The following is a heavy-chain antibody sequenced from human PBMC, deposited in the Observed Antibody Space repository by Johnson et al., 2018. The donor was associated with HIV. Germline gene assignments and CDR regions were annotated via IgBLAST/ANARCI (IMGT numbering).Heavy chain of an antibody. CDR2: MWYDGSNK. CDR1: GFTFSTYG. Sequence: QVQLVESGGGVVQPGRSLRLSCAASGFTFSTYGMHWVRQAPGKGLEWVAVMWYDGSNKYYADSVQGRFTISRDNSKNTLYLQMNSLRAEDTAVYYCAKARSVYDFRSGTADDAFDIWGQGTMVTVSS. CDR3: AKARSVYDFRSGTADDAFDI. V-gene: IGHV3-33*06. D-gene: IGHD3-3*01. J-gene: IGHJ3*02.